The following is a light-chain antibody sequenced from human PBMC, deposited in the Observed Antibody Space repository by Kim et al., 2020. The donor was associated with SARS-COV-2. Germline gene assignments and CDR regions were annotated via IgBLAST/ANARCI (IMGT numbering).Light chain of an antibody. J-gene: IGLJ2*01. CDR2: DKN. Sequence: SSELTQDPAVSVALGQTVTITCRGDSLKTSYAGWSQQEAGKAPVLVIYDKNSRPSGVPDRFSGSSSGNTASLTITGAQAEDEADYYCNSRDTTGYHVVFGGGTQLTVL. CDR3: NSRDTTGYHVV. CDR1: SLKTSY. V-gene: IGLV3-19*01.